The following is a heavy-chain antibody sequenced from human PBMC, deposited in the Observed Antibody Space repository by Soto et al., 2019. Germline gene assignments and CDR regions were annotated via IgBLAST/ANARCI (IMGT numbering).Heavy chain of an antibody. J-gene: IGHJ6*02. Sequence: SETLSLTCTVSGGSISSYYWSWIRQPPGKGLEWIGYIYYSGSTNYNPSLKSRVTISVDTSKNQFSLKLSSVTAADTAVYYCARDASPGWYDILTGYYGMDVWGQGTTVTVSS. V-gene: IGHV4-59*01. CDR2: IYYSGST. CDR1: GGSISSYY. D-gene: IGHD3-9*01. CDR3: ARDASPGWYDILTGYYGMDV.